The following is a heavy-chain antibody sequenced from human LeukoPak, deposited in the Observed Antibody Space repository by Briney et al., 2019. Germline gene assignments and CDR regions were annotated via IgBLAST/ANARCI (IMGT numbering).Heavy chain of an antibody. D-gene: IGHD2/OR15-2a*01. V-gene: IGHV4-34*01. CDR1: GGSFSGYY. Sequence: SETLSLTCAVYGGSFSGYYWSWIRQPPGKGLEWIGEINHSGSTNYNPSLKSRVTISVDTSKNQFSLKLTSVTAADTAVYYCARHTFPASYYAMDVWGQGTTVTVSS. CDR2: INHSGST. CDR3: ARHTFPASYYAMDV. J-gene: IGHJ6*02.